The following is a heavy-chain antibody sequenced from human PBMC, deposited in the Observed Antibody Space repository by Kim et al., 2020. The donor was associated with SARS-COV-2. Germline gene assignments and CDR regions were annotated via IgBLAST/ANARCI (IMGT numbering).Heavy chain of an antibody. J-gene: IGHJ5*01. Sequence: GGSLRLSCAASGFTFSKYSMTWVRQAPGRGLEWVSYISPTSGTIYYAGAVKGRFTISRDNAKNSLYLQMNSLRDDDTAVYYCARDNWVDCWGQGTLVTVSS. CDR2: ISPTSGTI. CDR3: ARDNWVDC. V-gene: IGHV3-48*02. CDR1: GFTFSKYS.